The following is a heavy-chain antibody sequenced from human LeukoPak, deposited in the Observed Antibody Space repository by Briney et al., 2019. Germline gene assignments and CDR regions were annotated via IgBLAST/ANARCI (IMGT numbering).Heavy chain of an antibody. CDR1: GYTLTSYY. Sequence: ASVKVSCKASGYTLTSYYMHWVRQAPGQGLEWMGIINPSGGSTSYAQKFQGRVTMTRDTSTSTVYMELSSLRSEDTAVYYCARDLGGLISLNYGMDVWGQGTTVTVSS. D-gene: IGHD3-16*01. CDR2: INPSGGST. J-gene: IGHJ6*02. CDR3: ARDLGGLISLNYGMDV. V-gene: IGHV1-46*01.